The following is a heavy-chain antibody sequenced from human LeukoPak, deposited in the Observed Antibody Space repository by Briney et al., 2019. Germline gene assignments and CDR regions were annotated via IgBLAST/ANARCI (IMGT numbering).Heavy chain of an antibody. Sequence: GGSLRLSCAACGFSFSDKWMHWVRQVPGKGLMWVARINPDGSVTSCADSVKGRFTISRDNSKSSLYLEMNNLRVEDTALYYCARDFLLESPGGDFDFWGQGTLVTVSS. CDR3: ARDFLLESPGGDFDF. D-gene: IGHD1-1*01. J-gene: IGHJ4*02. CDR1: GFSFSDKW. CDR2: INPDGSVT. V-gene: IGHV3-74*01.